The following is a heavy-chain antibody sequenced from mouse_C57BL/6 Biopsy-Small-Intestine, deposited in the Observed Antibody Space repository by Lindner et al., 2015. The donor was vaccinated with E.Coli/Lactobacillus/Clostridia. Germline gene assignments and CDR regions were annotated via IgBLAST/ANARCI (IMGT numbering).Heavy chain of an antibody. V-gene: IGHV1-81*01. CDR2: IYPRNDNT. CDR1: GYTFTSFG. CDR3: ARWLPEVY. J-gene: IGHJ2*01. Sequence: VQLQESGGELARPGASVKLSCKASGYTFTSFGVNWVKQRTGQGLEWIGEIYPRNDNTYYNERFKGKATLTADRSSSTAYLELRSLTSEDSAVYFCARWLPEVYWGQGTTLTVSS. D-gene: IGHD1-2*01.